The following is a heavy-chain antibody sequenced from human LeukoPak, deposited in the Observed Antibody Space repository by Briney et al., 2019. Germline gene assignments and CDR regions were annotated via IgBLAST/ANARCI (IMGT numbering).Heavy chain of an antibody. CDR2: ISSSRSYI. CDR1: GFTFSSYS. D-gene: IGHD6-13*01. V-gene: IGHV3-21*01. CDR3: ARVSRIAAAGRSDY. Sequence: GGSLRLSCAASGFTFSSYSMNWVRQAPGKGLEWVSSISSSRSYIYYEDSVKGRFTISRDNAKNSLYLQMTSLRAEDTAVYYCARVSRIAAAGRSDYWGQGTLVTVSS. J-gene: IGHJ4*02.